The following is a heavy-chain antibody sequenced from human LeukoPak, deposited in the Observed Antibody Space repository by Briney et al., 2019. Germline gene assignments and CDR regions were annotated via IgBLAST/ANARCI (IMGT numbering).Heavy chain of an antibody. CDR1: GFTFSSYS. D-gene: IGHD1-26*01. Sequence: GGSLRLSCAASGFTFSSYSMNWVRQAPGKGLEWVSYISSSSSTIYYADSVKGRFTISRDNAKNSLYLQMNSLRAEDTAVYYCARGRVIVGATGFDYWGQGTLVTVSS. CDR2: ISSSSSTI. CDR3: ARGRVIVGATGFDY. J-gene: IGHJ4*02. V-gene: IGHV3-48*01.